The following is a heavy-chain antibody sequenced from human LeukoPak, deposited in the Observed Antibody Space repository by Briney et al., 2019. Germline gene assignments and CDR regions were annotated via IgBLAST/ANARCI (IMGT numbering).Heavy chain of an antibody. CDR2: ISSSSSYT. CDR1: GFTFSDYY. D-gene: IGHD3-9*01. Sequence: GGSLRLSCAASGFTFSDYYMSWIRQAPGKGLEWVSYISSSSSYTNYADAVKGRFTISRDNAKNSLYLQMNSLRAEDTAVYYCARDRQYYDILTGYYYYGMDVWGQGTTVTVSS. V-gene: IGHV3-11*05. CDR3: ARDRQYYDILTGYYYYGMDV. J-gene: IGHJ6*02.